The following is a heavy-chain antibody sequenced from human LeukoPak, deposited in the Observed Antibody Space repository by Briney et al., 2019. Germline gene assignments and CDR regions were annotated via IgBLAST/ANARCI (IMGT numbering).Heavy chain of an antibody. CDR2: IYNSGNT. V-gene: IGHV4-59*08. Sequence: SETLSLTCTVSGDSISSYSWSWIRQPPGKGLEWIGDIYNSGNTNYNPSLKSRVTMSVSTSKNQFSLSLSSVTAADTAVYYCARQQLSQLYYFDNWGQGTLVTVSS. CDR3: ARQQLSQLYYFDN. J-gene: IGHJ4*02. CDR1: GDSISSYS. D-gene: IGHD6-6*01.